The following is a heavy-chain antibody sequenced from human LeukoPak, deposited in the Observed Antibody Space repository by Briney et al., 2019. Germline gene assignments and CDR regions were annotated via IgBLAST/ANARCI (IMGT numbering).Heavy chain of an antibody. J-gene: IGHJ4*02. V-gene: IGHV3-74*01. CDR1: GFTFSSYW. Sequence: PGGSLRLSCAASGFTFSSYWMCWVRQDPGKGLAWVSCIKTDGSITAYAGSVKGRFTISRDNAKNTLYLQMNSLRADDTAVYYCARDGVAPMTDFDYWGQGTLVTVSS. D-gene: IGHD2-21*02. CDR2: IKTDGSIT. CDR3: ARDGVAPMTDFDY.